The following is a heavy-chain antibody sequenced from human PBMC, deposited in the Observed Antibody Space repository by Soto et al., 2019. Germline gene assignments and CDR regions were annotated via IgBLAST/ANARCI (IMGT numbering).Heavy chain of an antibody. J-gene: IGHJ5*02. V-gene: IGHV2-5*02. CDR2: IYWDDDK. D-gene: IGHD1-20*01. CDR1: GFSLSTSGVG. CDR3: AHSSDPYRFHP. Sequence: QITLKESGPTLVKPTQTLTLTCTFSGFSLSTSGVGVGRIRQPPGKALEWLALIYWDDDKLYSPSLKSRLTITKDTSKNPVVVTTTTIDTVDTEKYSSAHSSDPYRFHPRGQGTPVTVS.